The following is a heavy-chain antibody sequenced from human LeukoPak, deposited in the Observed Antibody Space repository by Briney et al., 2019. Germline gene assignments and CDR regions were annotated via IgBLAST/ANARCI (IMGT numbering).Heavy chain of an antibody. CDR3: ARDRYYYDSSGYGAFDI. CDR1: GFTFSSYA. V-gene: IGHV3-30*01. CDR2: ISYDGSNK. Sequence: PGRSLRLSCAASGFTFSSYAMHWVRQAPGKGLEWVAVISYDGSNKYYADSVKGRFTISRDNSKNTLYLQMNSLRAEDTAVYYCARDRYYYDSSGYGAFDIWGQGTMVTVSS. J-gene: IGHJ3*02. D-gene: IGHD3-22*01.